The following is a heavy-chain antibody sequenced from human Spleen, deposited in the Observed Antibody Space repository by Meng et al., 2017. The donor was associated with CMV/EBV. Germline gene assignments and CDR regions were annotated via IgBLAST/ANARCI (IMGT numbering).Heavy chain of an antibody. J-gene: IGHJ6*02. V-gene: IGHV3-30*04. CDR1: GFTFSNYD. Sequence: GGPLRLSCVASGFTFSNYDMHWVHQAPGKGLEWVAVISSDGSKKNYADSVKGRFTISRDNSKSTLYLQMNSLRPEDTAVDYCARGTPVRGFLEWLSVPHYYGMDVWGRGTTVTVSS. CDR3: ARGTPVRGFLEWLSVPHYYGMDV. CDR2: ISSDGSKK. D-gene: IGHD3-3*01.